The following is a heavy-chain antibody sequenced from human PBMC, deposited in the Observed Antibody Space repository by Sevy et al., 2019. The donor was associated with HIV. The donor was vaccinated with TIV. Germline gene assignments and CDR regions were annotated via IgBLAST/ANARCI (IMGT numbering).Heavy chain of an antibody. V-gene: IGHV3-23*01. CDR2: ISGSGGST. CDR3: AKRGGAGPGFDP. CDR1: GFTFSSYA. D-gene: IGHD1-26*01. Sequence: GGSLRLSCAASGFTFSSYARSWVRQAPGKGLEWVSAISGSGGSTYYADSVKGRFTISRDNSKNTLYLQMNSLRAEDTAVYYCAKRGGAGPGFDPWGQGTLVTVSS. J-gene: IGHJ5*02.